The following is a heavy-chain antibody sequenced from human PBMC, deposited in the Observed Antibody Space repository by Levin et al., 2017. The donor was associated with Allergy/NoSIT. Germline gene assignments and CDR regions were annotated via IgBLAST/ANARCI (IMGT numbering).Heavy chain of an antibody. CDR2: INHSGRT. Sequence: SSETLSLTCAVYGVSFSDYYFSWIRQPPGKGLEWIGEINHSGRTNYNPSLKSRVTISVDTSKNQFSLKLSSVTAADTAVYYCASGYGGDSDKNNWFDPWGQGTLVTVSS. CDR3: ASGYGGDSDKNNWFDP. J-gene: IGHJ5*02. V-gene: IGHV4-34*01. D-gene: IGHD4-23*01. CDR1: GVSFSDYY.